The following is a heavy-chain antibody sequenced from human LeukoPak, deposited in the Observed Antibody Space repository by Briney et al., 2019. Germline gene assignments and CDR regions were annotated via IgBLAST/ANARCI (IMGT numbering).Heavy chain of an antibody. CDR2: ISWNSGSI. D-gene: IGHD2-2*01. CDR1: GFTFDDYA. J-gene: IGHJ3*02. V-gene: IGHV3-9*03. Sequence: GGSLRLSCAASGFTFDDYAMHWVRQAPGKGLEWVSGISWNSGSIGYADSVKGRFTITRDNAKNSLYLQMNSLRAEDMALYYCAKLRPYPYDAFDIWGQGTMVTVSS. CDR3: AKLRPYPYDAFDI.